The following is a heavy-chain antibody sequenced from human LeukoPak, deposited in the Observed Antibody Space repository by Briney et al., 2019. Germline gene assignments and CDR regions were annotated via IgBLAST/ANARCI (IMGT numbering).Heavy chain of an antibody. CDR2: NNPKSGDT. V-gene: IGHV1-2*02. Sequence: ASVKVSCKASGYTFTDYYIHWVRQAPGHGLEWLGWNNPKSGDTNYAQNFQGRVTMTRDTSINTAYMELSSLRSDDTAVYYCARIRWAVVNDWGRETLVTVSS. D-gene: IGHD2-2*01. CDR1: GYTFTDYY. CDR3: ARIRWAVVND. J-gene: IGHJ4*02.